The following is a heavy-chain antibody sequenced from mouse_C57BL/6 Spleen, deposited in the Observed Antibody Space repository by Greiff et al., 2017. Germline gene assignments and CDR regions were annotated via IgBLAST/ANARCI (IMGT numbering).Heavy chain of an antibody. CDR3: ANYDGYYFEWFAY. CDR2: INPNNGGT. CDR1: GYTFTDYY. D-gene: IGHD2-3*01. Sequence: EVQLQQSGPELVKPGASVKISCKASGYTFTDYYMNWVKQSHGKSLEWIGDINPNNGGTSYNQKFKGKATLTVDKSSSTAYMELRSLTSEDSAVYYCANYDGYYFEWFAYWGQGTLVTVSA. J-gene: IGHJ3*01. V-gene: IGHV1-26*01.